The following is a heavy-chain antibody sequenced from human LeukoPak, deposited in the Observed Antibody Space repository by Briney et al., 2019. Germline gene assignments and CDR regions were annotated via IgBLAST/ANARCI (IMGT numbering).Heavy chain of an antibody. CDR2: IYYSGST. V-gene: IGHV4-59*01. CDR1: GGSISSYY. J-gene: IGHJ4*02. D-gene: IGHD4-17*01. Sequence: PSETLSLTYTVSGGSISSYYWSWIRQPPGKGLEWIGLIYYSGSTNYNPSLKSRVTISVDTSKNQFSLKLSSVTAADTAVYYCARSSTVTTYPRFDYWGQGTLVTVSS. CDR3: ARSSTVTTYPRFDY.